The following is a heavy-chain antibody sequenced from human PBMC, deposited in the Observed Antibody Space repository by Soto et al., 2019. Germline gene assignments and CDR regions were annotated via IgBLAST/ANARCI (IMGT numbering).Heavy chain of an antibody. CDR1: GGSISSYY. D-gene: IGHD1-26*01. J-gene: IGHJ4*02. CDR2: IYYSGST. V-gene: IGHV4-59*01. CDR3: ARAAKYTSGSYYYFDY. Sequence: SETLSLTCTVSGGSISSYYWSWIRQPPGKGLEWIGYIYYSGSTNYNPSLKSRVTISVDTSKNQFSLKLSSVTAADTAVYYCARAAKYTSGSYYYFDYWGQGTLVTVSS.